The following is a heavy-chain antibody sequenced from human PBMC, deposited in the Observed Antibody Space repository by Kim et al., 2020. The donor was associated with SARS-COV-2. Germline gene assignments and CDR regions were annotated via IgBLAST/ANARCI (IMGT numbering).Heavy chain of an antibody. CDR2: ISYDGSNK. D-gene: IGHD2-2*01. CDR1: GFTFSSYA. Sequence: GGSLRLSCAASGFTFSSYAMHWVRQAPGKGLEWVAVISYDGSNKYYADSVKGRFTISRDNSKNTLYLQMNSLRAEDTAVYYCARGCSTSCQGHDAFDIWGQGTMVTVSS. J-gene: IGHJ3*02. CDR3: ARGCSTSCQGHDAFDI. V-gene: IGHV3-30-3*01.